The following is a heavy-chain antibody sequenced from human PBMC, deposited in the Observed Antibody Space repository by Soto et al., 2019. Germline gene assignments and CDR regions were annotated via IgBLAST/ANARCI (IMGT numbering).Heavy chain of an antibody. V-gene: IGHV3-23*01. CDR2: ISGSGGST. CDR1: GFTFSSYA. CDR3: AKVPVETYYYDSSGYWPFDY. J-gene: IGHJ4*02. D-gene: IGHD3-22*01. Sequence: GGSLRLSCAASGFTFSSYAMSWVRQAPGKGLEWVSAISGSGGSTYYADSVRGRFTISRDNSKNTLYLQMNSLRAEDTAIYYCAKVPVETYYYDSSGYWPFDYWGQGTLVTVSS.